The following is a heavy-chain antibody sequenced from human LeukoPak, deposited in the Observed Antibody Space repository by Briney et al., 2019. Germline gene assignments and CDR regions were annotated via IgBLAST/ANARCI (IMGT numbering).Heavy chain of an antibody. V-gene: IGHV3-74*01. J-gene: IGHJ4*02. CDR1: GFTFRGYW. CDR3: VRGGYRGFDYEY. Sequence: GGSLRLSCSVSGFTFRGYWMHWVRQAPGKGLVWVSRISSDGMSTSYADSVKGRFTISRDNAKSSLYLQMNSLRAEDTAVYYCVRGGYRGFDYEYWGQGTLVTVSS. D-gene: IGHD5-12*01. CDR2: ISSDGMST.